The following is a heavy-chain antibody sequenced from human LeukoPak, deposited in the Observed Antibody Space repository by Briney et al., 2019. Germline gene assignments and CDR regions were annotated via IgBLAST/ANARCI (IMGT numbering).Heavy chain of an antibody. D-gene: IGHD5-24*01. CDR1: GFTFSSYS. J-gene: IGHJ4*02. CDR2: ISSSSSTI. CDR3: ARDFRDGYNQPLGY. Sequence: GGSLRLSCAASGFTFSSYSMNWVRQAPGKGLEWVSYISSSSSTIYYADSVKGRFTISRDNAKNSLYLQMNSLRAKDTAVYYCARDFRDGYNQPLGYWGQGTLVTVSS. V-gene: IGHV3-48*04.